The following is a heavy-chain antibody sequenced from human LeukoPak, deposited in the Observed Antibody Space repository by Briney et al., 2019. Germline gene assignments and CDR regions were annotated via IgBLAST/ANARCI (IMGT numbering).Heavy chain of an antibody. D-gene: IGHD3-22*01. Sequence: PGGSLRLSCAASGFAFGKAWMSWVRQAPGKGLEWVSAISGSGGSTYYADSVKGRFTISRDNSKNTLYLQMNSLRAEDTAVYYCAKARYDSSGYYFDYWGQGTLVTVSS. V-gene: IGHV3-23*01. CDR2: ISGSGGST. CDR1: GFAFGKAW. J-gene: IGHJ4*02. CDR3: AKARYDSSGYYFDY.